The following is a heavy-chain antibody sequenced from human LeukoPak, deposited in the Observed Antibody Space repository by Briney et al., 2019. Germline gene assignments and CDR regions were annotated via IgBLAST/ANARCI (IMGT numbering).Heavy chain of an antibody. CDR2: ISGTGDST. CDR3: AKDYEPLVGVHRWGDWFDP. V-gene: IGHV3-23*01. Sequence: GGSLRLSCAASGFTFSTYAMTWVRQAPGKGLEWVSLISGTGDSTYYADSVKGRFTISRDNSKNTLYLQMNSLRAEDTAVYYCAKDYEPLVGVHRWGDWFDPWGQGTLVTVSS. CDR1: GFTFSTYA. D-gene: IGHD1-26*01. J-gene: IGHJ5*02.